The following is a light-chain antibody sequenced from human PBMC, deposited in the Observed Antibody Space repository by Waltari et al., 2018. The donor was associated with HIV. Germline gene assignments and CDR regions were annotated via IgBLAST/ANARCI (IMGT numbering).Light chain of an antibody. CDR1: SSNIGDNT. CDR2: TNT. V-gene: IGLV1-44*01. J-gene: IGLJ2*01. CDR3: ATWDDSLNGHVV. Sequence: QSVLTQPPSASGTPGQRVTISCSGSSSNIGDNTVNWYPPLPGTAPKLLIYTNTQRPSGVPDRFSGSKSGTSASLAISGLQSEDEADYYCATWDDSLNGHVVFGGGTKLTVL.